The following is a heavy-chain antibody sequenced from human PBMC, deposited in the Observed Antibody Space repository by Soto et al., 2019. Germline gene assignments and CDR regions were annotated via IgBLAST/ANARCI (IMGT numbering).Heavy chain of an antibody. CDR3: ARDSRLVQIPSSNRYYYPGMDV. J-gene: IGHJ6*02. CDR1: GGSFSGYY. D-gene: IGHD2-2*01. Sequence: SETLSLTCAVYGGSFSGYYWSWIRQPPGKWLEWIGEINHSGSTNYNPSLKSRVTISVDTSKTQFSLKLSSVTAADTAVYWCARDSRLVQIPSSNRYYYPGMDVWGQGTPVTVSS. CDR2: INHSGST. V-gene: IGHV4-34*01.